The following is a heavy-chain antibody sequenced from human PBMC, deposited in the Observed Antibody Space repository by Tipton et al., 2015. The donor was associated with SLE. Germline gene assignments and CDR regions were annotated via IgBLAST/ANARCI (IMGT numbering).Heavy chain of an antibody. D-gene: IGHD7-27*01. V-gene: IGHV3-11*03. CDR1: GGSISSGGYY. J-gene: IGHJ2*01. CDR3: ARVFKLGVYFDL. Sequence: LSLTCTVSGGSISSGGYYWSWIRQAPGKGLEWVSYISSSSSYTNYADSVKGRFTISRDNAKNSLYLQMNSLRAEDTAVYYCARVFKLGVYFDLWGRGTLVTVSS. CDR2: ISSSSSYT.